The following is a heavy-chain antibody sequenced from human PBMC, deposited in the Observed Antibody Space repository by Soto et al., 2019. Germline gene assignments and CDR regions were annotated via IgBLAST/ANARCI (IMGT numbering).Heavy chain of an antibody. CDR1: GYSFTRYW. V-gene: IGHV5-10-1*01. Sequence: PVESLKISCKGSGYSFTRYWISWVRQIPWKGLEWMGRIDPSDSYTNYSPSFQGHVTISADKSIRTAYLQWSSLKASDTAMYYCARQTGGDHEYCGMEVWGNGKTVNVSA. CDR3: ARQTGGDHEYCGMEV. J-gene: IGHJ6*04. D-gene: IGHD3-16*01. CDR2: IDPSDSYT.